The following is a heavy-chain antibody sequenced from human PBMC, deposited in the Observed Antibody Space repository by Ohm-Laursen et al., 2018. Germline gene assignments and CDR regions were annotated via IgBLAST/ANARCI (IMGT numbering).Heavy chain of an antibody. J-gene: IGHJ3*02. D-gene: IGHD6-19*01. Sequence: SDTLSLTCTVSGGSISNYYWSWIRQPPGKGLEWIGEINHSGSTNYNPSLKSRVTISVETSKNQFSLKLSSVTAADTAVYYCARVKQWLIYAFDIWGQGTMVTVSS. V-gene: IGHV4-34*01. CDR2: INHSGST. CDR3: ARVKQWLIYAFDI. CDR1: GGSISNYY.